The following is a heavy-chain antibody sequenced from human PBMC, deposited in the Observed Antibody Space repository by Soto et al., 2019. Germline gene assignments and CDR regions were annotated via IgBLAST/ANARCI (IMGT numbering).Heavy chain of an antibody. V-gene: IGHV4-31*03. D-gene: IGHD5-18*01. J-gene: IGHJ4*02. CDR3: ASSRDTAMVTFDY. Sequence: PSETLSLTCTVSGGSISSGGYYWSWIRQHPGKGLEWIGYIYYSGSTYYNPSLKSRVTISVDTSKNQFSLKLSSVTAADTAVYYCASSRDTAMVTFDYWGQGTLVTVSS. CDR1: GGSISSGGYY. CDR2: IYYSGST.